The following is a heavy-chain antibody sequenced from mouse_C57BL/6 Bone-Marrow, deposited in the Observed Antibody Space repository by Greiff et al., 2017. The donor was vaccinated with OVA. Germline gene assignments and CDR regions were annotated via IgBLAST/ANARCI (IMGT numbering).Heavy chain of an antibody. CDR2: SRNKANDYTT. Sequence: EVQGVESGGGLVQSGRSLRLSCATSGFTFSDFYMEWVRQAPGKGLEWIAASRNKANDYTTEYSASVKGRFIVSRDTSQSILYLQMNALRAEDTAICYCARDVGSSYWYFDVWGTGTTVTVSS. V-gene: IGHV7-1*01. D-gene: IGHD1-1*01. CDR3: ARDVGSSYWYFDV. CDR1: GFTFSDFY. J-gene: IGHJ1*03.